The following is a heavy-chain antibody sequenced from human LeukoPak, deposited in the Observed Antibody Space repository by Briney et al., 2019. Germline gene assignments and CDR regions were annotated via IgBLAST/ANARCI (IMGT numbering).Heavy chain of an antibody. D-gene: IGHD2-8*01. Sequence: SVKVSCKASGGTFSSYAISWVRQAPGQGLEWMGGIIPIFGTANYAQKFQGRVTITTDESTSTAYMELSSLRSEDTAVYYCARAGVSYYYMDVWGKGITVTVSS. CDR2: IIPIFGTA. CDR1: GGTFSSYA. V-gene: IGHV1-69*05. CDR3: ARAGVSYYYMDV. J-gene: IGHJ6*03.